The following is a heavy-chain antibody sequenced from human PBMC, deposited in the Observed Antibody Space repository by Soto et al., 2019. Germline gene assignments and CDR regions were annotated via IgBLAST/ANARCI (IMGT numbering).Heavy chain of an antibody. CDR3: AHAPLHTANGAFDI. CDR2: IYWDDDK. Sequence: QNTLKESGATLVKPIQTLTLTCTFSGFSLSTSGVGVGWIRQPPGKALEWLALIYWDDDKRYSPSLKSRLTITKDTSQNQVVLTMTNMDPVDTATYYCAHAPLHTANGAFDIWGQGTMVTVSS. J-gene: IGHJ3*02. D-gene: IGHD2-8*01. CDR1: GFSLSTSGVG. V-gene: IGHV2-5*02.